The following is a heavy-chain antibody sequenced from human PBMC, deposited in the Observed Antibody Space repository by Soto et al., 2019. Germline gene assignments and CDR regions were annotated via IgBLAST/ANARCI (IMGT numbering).Heavy chain of an antibody. CDR3: ARINKGYGTDS. J-gene: IGHJ4*02. V-gene: IGHV4-39*01. CDR2: IDYTGNT. CDR1: GGSISSSSYY. D-gene: IGHD5-18*01. Sequence: SETLSLTCTVSGGSISSSSYYWGCIRQPPGKGLEWIASIDYTGNTFYNPSLTSRVTISVDTSKNQFSLKVTSVTAADTAVYYCARINKGYGTDSWGQGTLVTV.